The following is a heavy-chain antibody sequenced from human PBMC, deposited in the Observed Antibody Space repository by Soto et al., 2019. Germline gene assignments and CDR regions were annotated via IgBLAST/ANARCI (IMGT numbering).Heavy chain of an antibody. J-gene: IGHJ5*02. D-gene: IGHD5-12*01. CDR2: IKDGGLT. Sequence: QVQLQQWGAGLLKPSETLSLTCVVYGGSLSGYYWSWIRQPPGKGLEWIGEIKDGGLTNYSPSLKSRATLSADTPKNQFSLKLHSVTATDRAVYYCARGQEGGVATPWDQGTLVTVSS. CDR1: GGSLSGYY. CDR3: ARGQEGGVATP. V-gene: IGHV4-34*01.